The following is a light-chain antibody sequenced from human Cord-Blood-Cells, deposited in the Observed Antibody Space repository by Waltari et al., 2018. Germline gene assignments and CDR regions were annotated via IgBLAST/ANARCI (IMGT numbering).Light chain of an antibody. V-gene: IGKV4-1*01. CDR1: QSVLYSSNNKNY. CDR3: QQYYSTPLT. Sequence: DIVMTQSPDSLAVSLGERATINCKSSQSVLYSSNNKNYLGWYQQKPVQPPKLLIYWASTRESGVPDRFSGSGSGTDFTLTISSLQAEDGAVYYCQQYYSTPLTFGGGTRVEIK. CDR2: WAS. J-gene: IGKJ4*02.